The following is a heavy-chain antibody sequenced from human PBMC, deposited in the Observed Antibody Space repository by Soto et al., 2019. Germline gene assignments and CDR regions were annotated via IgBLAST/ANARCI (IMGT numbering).Heavy chain of an antibody. D-gene: IGHD2-15*01. V-gene: IGHV3-48*01. CDR1: GFTFSSYS. CDR3: ARDRCGGSCYYDAFDI. Sequence: PGGSLRLSCAASGFTFSSYSMNWVRQAPGKGLEWASYISSSSSTIYYADSVKGRFTISRDNAKNSLYLQMNSLRAEDTAVYYCARDRCGGSCYYDAFDIWGQGTMVTVSS. CDR2: ISSSSSTI. J-gene: IGHJ3*02.